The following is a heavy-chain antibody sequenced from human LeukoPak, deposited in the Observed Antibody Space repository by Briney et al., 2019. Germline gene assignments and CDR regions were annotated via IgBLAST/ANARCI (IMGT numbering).Heavy chain of an antibody. CDR1: GATFTIYA. D-gene: IGHD1-1*01. J-gene: IGHJ4*02. Sequence: GASVTLSFTASGATFTIYAISWNRRAPGQGRERMGGIIPIFGTANCAQKFQGRVTITADKSTSTAYMERSSLRSEDTAVYYCARGVGLVQLTIDYWGQGTLVTVSS. CDR2: IIPIFGTA. V-gene: IGHV1-69*06. CDR3: ARGVGLVQLTIDY.